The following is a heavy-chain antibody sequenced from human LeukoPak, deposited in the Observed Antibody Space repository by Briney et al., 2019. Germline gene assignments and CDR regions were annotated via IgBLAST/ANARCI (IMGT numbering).Heavy chain of an antibody. Sequence: GGSLRLSCAASGFTFSDYYMSWIRQAPGKGLKWVSYISSSGSTIYYADSVKGRFTISRDNAKNSLYLQMNSLRAEDTAVYYCARERRNGYYFDYWGQGTLSPSPQ. J-gene: IGHJ4*02. V-gene: IGHV3-11*01. CDR2: ISSSGSTI. CDR1: GFTFSDYY. D-gene: IGHD1-1*01. CDR3: ARERRNGYYFDY.